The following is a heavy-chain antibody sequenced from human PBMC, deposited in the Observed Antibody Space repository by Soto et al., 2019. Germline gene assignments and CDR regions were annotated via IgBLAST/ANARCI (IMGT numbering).Heavy chain of an antibody. D-gene: IGHD3-10*01. CDR3: ARVLRGGAFDY. CDR1: GGAISSYN. Sequence: WEPLSPTCTVSGGAISSYNWRWTRRPAGKVLECIERIYTRAISNYNPSHTSRVTMSEDTSKNQFSRKLSSVTSADTAVYYWARVLRGGAFDYWGQGTQGTVS. V-gene: IGHV4-4*07. J-gene: IGHJ4*02. CDR2: IYTRAIS.